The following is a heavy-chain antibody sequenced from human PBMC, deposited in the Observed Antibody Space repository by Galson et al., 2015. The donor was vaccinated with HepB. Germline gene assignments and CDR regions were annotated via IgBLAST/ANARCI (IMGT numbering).Heavy chain of an antibody. V-gene: IGHV3-48*02. Sequence: SLRLSCAGSGFIFSTYSMNWVRQAPGKGLEWVSYISSRSHTIYYADSVKGRFTISRDNSKNSLYLHMNSLRDEDTAVYYCARDYGGLACSSPSCYNAYYYYGMDVSGHATAVTASS. D-gene: IGHD2-2*02. CDR3: ARDYGGLACSSPSCYNAYYYYGMDV. CDR1: GFIFSTYS. J-gene: IGHJ6*02. CDR2: ISSRSHTI.